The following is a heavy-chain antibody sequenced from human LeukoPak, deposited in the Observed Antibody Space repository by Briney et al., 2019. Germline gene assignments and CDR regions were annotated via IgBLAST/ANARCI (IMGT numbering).Heavy chain of an antibody. D-gene: IGHD2-2*02. V-gene: IGHV3-21*01. CDR1: GFTFSSYS. Sequence: GGSLRLSCAASGFTFSSYSMNWVRQAPGKGLECVSSIISSSSYIYYADSVKGRFTISRDNAKNPLYLQMNSLRAADKAVYYCARLYCSSTSCYIGASYDYWGQGTLVTVSS. CDR2: IISSSSYI. CDR3: ARLYCSSTSCYIGASYDY. J-gene: IGHJ4*02.